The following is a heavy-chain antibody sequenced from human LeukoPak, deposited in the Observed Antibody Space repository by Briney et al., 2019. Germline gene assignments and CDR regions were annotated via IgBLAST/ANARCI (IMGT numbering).Heavy chain of an antibody. V-gene: IGHV4-38-2*02. CDR2: IYHSGDA. CDR1: GFSINSGYQ. J-gene: IGHJ4*02. D-gene: IGHD2/OR15-2a*01. CDR3: ARDDSMAIDY. Sequence: SETLSLTCTVSGFSINSGYQWGWIRQPPGKGLEWIGFIYHSGDAYYIPSLKSRVTILVDMSKNQFSLKLSSVTAADTAVYFCARDDSMAIDYWGQGTLVTVSS.